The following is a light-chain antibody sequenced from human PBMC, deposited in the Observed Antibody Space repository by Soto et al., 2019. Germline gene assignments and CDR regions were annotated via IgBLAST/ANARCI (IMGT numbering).Light chain of an antibody. V-gene: IGLV2-14*01. CDR1: RSDVGDYNY. Sequence: QSALTQPASVSGSPGQSITISCTGTRSDVGDYNYVSWYQQHPGRVPKLLIYEVSDRPSGVSNHFSGSKSGNTASLTISGLQAEDEAHYYCSSYTGTYTYVFGTGTKVTVL. CDR3: SSYTGTYTYV. J-gene: IGLJ1*01. CDR2: EVS.